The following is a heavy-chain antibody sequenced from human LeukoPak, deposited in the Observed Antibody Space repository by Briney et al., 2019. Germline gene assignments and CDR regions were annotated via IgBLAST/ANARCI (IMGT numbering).Heavy chain of an antibody. CDR1: GYSISSGYY. D-gene: IGHD1-26*01. CDR3: ARGRTPGRVGIKPYYMDV. V-gene: IGHV4-38-2*02. CDR2: IYHSGST. Sequence: PSETLSLTCTVSGYSISSGYYWGWIRQPPGKGLEWIGSIYHSGSTYYNPSLKSRVTISVDTSKNQFSLKLSSVTAADTAVYYCARGRTPGRVGIKPYYMDVWGKGTTVTVSS. J-gene: IGHJ6*03.